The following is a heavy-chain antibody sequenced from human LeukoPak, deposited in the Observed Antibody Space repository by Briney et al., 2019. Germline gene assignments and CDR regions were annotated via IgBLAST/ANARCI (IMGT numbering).Heavy chain of an antibody. J-gene: IGHJ6*03. CDR3: ARELTVTEGFYYYFYYMDV. Sequence: SETLSLTCTVSGGSISSYYWSWIRQPAGKGLEWIGRIYTSGSTNYNPSLKSRVTISVDSSKNQFSLKLNSVTAADTAIYYYARELTVTEGFYYYFYYMDVWGKGTTVTVSS. D-gene: IGHD4-11*01. CDR1: GGSISSYY. V-gene: IGHV4-4*07. CDR2: IYTSGST.